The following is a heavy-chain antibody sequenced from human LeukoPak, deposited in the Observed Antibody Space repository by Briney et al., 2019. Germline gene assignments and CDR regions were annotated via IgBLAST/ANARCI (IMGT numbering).Heavy chain of an antibody. V-gene: IGHV3-23*01. D-gene: IGHD5-18*01. CDR2: ISGSGGST. J-gene: IGHJ4*02. Sequence: GSLRLSCAASGFTFSSYAMSWVRQAPGKGLEWVSAISGSGGSTYYADSVKGRFTISRDNSKNTLYLQMNSLRAEDTAVYYCAKSGWIQLWYGYYFDYWGQGTLVTVSS. CDR1: GFTFSSYA. CDR3: AKSGWIQLWYGYYFDY.